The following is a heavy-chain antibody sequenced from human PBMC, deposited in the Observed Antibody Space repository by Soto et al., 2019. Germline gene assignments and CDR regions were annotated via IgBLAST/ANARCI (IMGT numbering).Heavy chain of an antibody. CDR1: GSTFTSYG. CDR2: ISAYNSNT. J-gene: IGHJ4*02. Sequence: QVQLVQSGAEVKKPGASVKVSCRASGSTFTSYGFCWVLQTPGQGLEWMGWISAYNSNTNYAQKLHGRVTMTTDTSTSTAYMELRSLRYDDTAVYYSASSGYCSSTSCYRPYDYWGQGTLVTVSS. V-gene: IGHV1-18*01. D-gene: IGHD2-2*01. CDR3: ASSGYCSSTSCYRPYDY.